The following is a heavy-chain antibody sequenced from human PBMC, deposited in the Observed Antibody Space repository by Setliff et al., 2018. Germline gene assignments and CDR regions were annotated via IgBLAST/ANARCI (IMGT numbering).Heavy chain of an antibody. CDR2: IRQDATNK. CDR3: AREIWNMYDNSWSGYSDL. Sequence: PGGSLRLSCSASGFTLSNYWMAWVRQAPGKGLEWVADIRQDATNKYYVDSVEGRFTISRDNSKNSLFLEMNSLRVEDTALYQCAREIWNMYDNSWSGYSDLWGQGTLVTVSS. J-gene: IGHJ5*02. D-gene: IGHD3-3*01. CDR1: GFTLSNYW. V-gene: IGHV3-7*03.